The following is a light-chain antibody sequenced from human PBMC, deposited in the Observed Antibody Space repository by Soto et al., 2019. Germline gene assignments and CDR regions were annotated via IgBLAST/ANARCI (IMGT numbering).Light chain of an antibody. CDR2: AAS. Sequence: DIQMTQSPSSLSASVGDRVTITCRASQGIDNHLAWFQQKPGKAPNLLIYAASTLQSGVPSRFTGSGSGTDFTLTISSLQPEDAAIYYCPKCKVAPFTFGGGTKV. V-gene: IGKV1-27*01. J-gene: IGKJ4*01. CDR1: QGIDNH. CDR3: PKCKVAPFT.